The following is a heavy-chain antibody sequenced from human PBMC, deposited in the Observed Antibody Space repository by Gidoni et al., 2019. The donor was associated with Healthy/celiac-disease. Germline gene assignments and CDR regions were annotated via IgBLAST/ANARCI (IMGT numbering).Heavy chain of an antibody. CDR1: GFTFISYG. CDR2: IWYDGSNK. Sequence: QVQLVESGGGVVQPGRSLRLSCAASGFTFISYGMHWVRQAPGKGMEWGAVIWYDGSNKYYADSVKGRFTISRDNSKNTLYLQMNSLRAEDTAVYYCGFLAGHGGHDSSSWYKVGYGMDVWGQGTTVTVSS. D-gene: IGHD6-13*01. V-gene: IGHV3-33*01. J-gene: IGHJ6*02. CDR3: GFLAGHGGHDSSSWYKVGYGMDV.